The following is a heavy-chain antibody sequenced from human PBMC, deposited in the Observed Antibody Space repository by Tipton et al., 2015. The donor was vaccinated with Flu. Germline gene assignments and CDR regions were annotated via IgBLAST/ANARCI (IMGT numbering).Heavy chain of an antibody. J-gene: IGHJ4*02. CDR3: ARDGPTGCPFY. CDR2: ISIYNGNT. D-gene: IGHD2-15*01. Sequence: QMQLVQSGAEVKRPGASVRVSCKASGYNFASYGITWVRQAPGQGLEWMGWISIYNGNTNYAQKFQDRVTMTRDTSTSTAYMELRSLKSDDTAVYYCARDGPTGCPFYWGQGTLLTVSS. CDR1: GYNFASYG. V-gene: IGHV1-18*01.